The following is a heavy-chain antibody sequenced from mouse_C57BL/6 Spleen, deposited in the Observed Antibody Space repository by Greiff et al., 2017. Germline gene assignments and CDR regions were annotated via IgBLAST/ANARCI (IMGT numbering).Heavy chain of an antibody. J-gene: IGHJ4*01. V-gene: IGHV5-4*01. D-gene: IGHD1-1*01. Sequence: EVQLVESGGGLVKPGGSLKLSCAASGFTFSSYAMSWVRQTPEKRLEWVATISDGGSYTYYPDNVKGRFTISRDNAKNNLYLQMSHLKSEDTAMYYCARDRAPRFTTVVDYYAMDYWGQGTSVTVSS. CDR3: ARDRAPRFTTVVDYYAMDY. CDR2: ISDGGSYT. CDR1: GFTFSSYA.